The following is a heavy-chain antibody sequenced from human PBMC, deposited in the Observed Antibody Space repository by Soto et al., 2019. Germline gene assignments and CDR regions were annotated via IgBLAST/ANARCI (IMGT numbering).Heavy chain of an antibody. J-gene: IGHJ5*02. CDR3: AIDFDTYYDFWSGPSNWFDP. V-gene: IGHV1-69*13. CDR1: GGTFSNYA. CDR2: IILPFGTA. D-gene: IGHD3-3*01. Sequence: SVKVSCKASGGTFSNYAISWVRQAPGQGLEWMGGIILPFGTANYAQKFQGRVTITADESTSTAYMELSSLRSEDTAVYYCAIDFDTYYDFWSGPSNWFDPWGQGTLVTVSS.